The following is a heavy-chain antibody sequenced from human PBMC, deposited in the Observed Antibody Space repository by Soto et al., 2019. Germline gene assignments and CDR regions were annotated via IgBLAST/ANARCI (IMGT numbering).Heavy chain of an antibody. CDR1: GGTFGTYA. CDR2: IIPILGTA. J-gene: IGHJ6*02. Sequence: QVQLVQSGAEVKKPGSSVRVSCKAPGGTFGTYAINWVRQAPGQGLEWMGRIIPILGTANYAQMFQGRVTITADESTSTAYMELSSVRSEDRAVYYCARDDSNYPGRYGMDVWGQGTTVTVSS. CDR3: ARDDSNYPGRYGMDV. D-gene: IGHD4-4*01. V-gene: IGHV1-69*11.